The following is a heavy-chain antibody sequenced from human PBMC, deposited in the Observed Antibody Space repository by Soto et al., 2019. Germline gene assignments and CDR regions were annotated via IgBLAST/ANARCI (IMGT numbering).Heavy chain of an antibody. CDR1: GFTFSSYG. D-gene: IGHD2-2*01. CDR3: AKGKDGGSTGWFDP. J-gene: IGHJ5*02. CDR2: ISYDGSNK. V-gene: IGHV3-30*18. Sequence: GGSLRLSCAASGFTFSSYGMHWVRQAPGKGLEWVAVISYDGSNKYYADSVKGRFTISRDNSKNTLYLQMNSLRAEDTAVYYCAKGKDGGSTGWFDPWGQGTLVTVSS.